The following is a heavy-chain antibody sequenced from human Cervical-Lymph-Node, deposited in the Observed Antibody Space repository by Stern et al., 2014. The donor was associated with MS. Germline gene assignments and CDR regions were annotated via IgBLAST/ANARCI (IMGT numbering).Heavy chain of an antibody. J-gene: IGHJ4*02. D-gene: IGHD5-18*01. CDR2: INYSGTS. V-gene: IGHV4-39*01. CDR1: GGSMSSGGNY. Sequence: QLQLQESGPGLVKPSETLSVTCTVSGGSMSSGGNYWGWIRQPPGKGLEWIGHINYSGTSYHNPSLKNRVTISVDTSKNPISLKLNSVTAADTAVYYCARLRGLYMYGPLDYWGQGSLVAVSS. CDR3: ARLRGLYMYGPLDY.